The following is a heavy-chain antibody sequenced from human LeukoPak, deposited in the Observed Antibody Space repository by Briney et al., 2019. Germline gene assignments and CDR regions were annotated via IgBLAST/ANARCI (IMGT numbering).Heavy chain of an antibody. Sequence: PSETLSLTCSVSGLSISGGYYWGWLRQPPGKGLEWLGSIYHSGKTDYNPSLKSRVTISVDTAKNKFFLRLGSVTAADTAVYYCARIVQITGTIPHWGQGSLVTVSS. J-gene: IGHJ4*02. CDR3: ARIVQITGTIPH. CDR1: GLSISGGYY. CDR2: IYHSGKT. D-gene: IGHD1-1*01. V-gene: IGHV4-38-2*02.